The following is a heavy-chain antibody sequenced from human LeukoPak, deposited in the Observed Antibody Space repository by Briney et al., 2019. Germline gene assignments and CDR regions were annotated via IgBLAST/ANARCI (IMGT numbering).Heavy chain of an antibody. CDR1: GFSVSSNY. J-gene: IGHJ4*02. D-gene: IGHD5-12*01. CDR2: IYSDGRT. Sequence: QSGGSLRLSCAGSGFSVSSNYMTWVRQAPGKGLEWVSVIYSDGRTYYADSVKGRFTISRDNAKNSLYLQMNSLRAEDTAVYYCARDPSSYSDYDRGIDYWGQGTLVTVSS. CDR3: ARDPSSYSDYDRGIDY. V-gene: IGHV3-53*01.